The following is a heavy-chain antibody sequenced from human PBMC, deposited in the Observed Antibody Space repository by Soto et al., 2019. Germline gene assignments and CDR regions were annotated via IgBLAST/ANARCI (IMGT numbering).Heavy chain of an antibody. CDR2: MFHSGST. J-gene: IGHJ5*01. V-gene: IGHV4-38-2*01. Sequence: SETLSLTCAVSGYFISSGYYWGWIRQPPGKGLEWIGSMFHSGSTHYNPSLKSRVTISVDTSKNHFSLRLSSVTASDTAVYYCARGNIVAVQTVGWFDSWGQRTLVTVSS. D-gene: IGHD2-2*01. CDR3: ARGNIVAVQTVGWFDS. CDR1: GYFISSGYY.